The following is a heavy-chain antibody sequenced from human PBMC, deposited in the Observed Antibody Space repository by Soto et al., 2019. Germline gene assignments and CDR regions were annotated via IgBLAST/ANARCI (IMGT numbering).Heavy chain of an antibody. Sequence: LSLTCTVSGGSISNYYWTWIRQPAGKGLEWIGRIYTSGSTNYNPSLKSRVTLSVDTSKNQFSLKLSSVTAADTALYYCAGQTTYSSSWFDYWGHGTLVTVSS. CDR3: AGQTTYSSSWFDY. D-gene: IGHD2-2*01. J-gene: IGHJ5*01. V-gene: IGHV4-4*07. CDR2: IYTSGST. CDR1: GGSISNYY.